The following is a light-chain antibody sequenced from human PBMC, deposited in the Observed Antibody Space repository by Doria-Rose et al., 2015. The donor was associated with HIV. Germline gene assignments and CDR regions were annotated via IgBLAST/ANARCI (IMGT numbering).Light chain of an antibody. CDR1: QSFSSNY. Sequence: EIVLTQSPGTLSLSPGERATLSCRASQSFSSNYLAWYQQKPGQAPSLLIYDGSTRATGIPDRFSASGSWTDFTLTINRLEPEDFALYYCHQYGTSWTFGQGTKVEI. CDR3: HQYGTSWT. V-gene: IGKV3-20*01. CDR2: DGS. J-gene: IGKJ1*01.